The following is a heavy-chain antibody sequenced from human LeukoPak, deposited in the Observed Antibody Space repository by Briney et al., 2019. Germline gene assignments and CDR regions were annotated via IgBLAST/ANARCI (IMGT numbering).Heavy chain of an antibody. CDR1: GGSISSYY. D-gene: IGHD6-13*01. Sequence: SETLSLTCTVSGGSISSYYWSWIRQPAGKGLEWIGRIYTSGSTNYNPSLKSRVTMSVDTSKNQFSLKLSSVTAADTAVCYCAREPPLLLGGAAAGLGLGFYMDVWGKGTTVTVSS. CDR3: AREPPLLLGGAAAGLGLGFYMDV. V-gene: IGHV4-4*07. J-gene: IGHJ6*03. CDR2: IYTSGST.